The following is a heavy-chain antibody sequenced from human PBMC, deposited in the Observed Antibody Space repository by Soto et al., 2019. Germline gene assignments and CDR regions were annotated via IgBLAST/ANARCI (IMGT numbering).Heavy chain of an antibody. Sequence: PGDSLKVSGKGSGYSFTSYWIGWLRQMPEKGLEWMGIIYPGDSDTRYSPSFQGQVTISADKSISTAYLQWSSLKASDTAMYYCARQNYYDSSGYYSFDPWGQGTLVTVSS. CDR3: ARQNYYDSSGYYSFDP. D-gene: IGHD3-22*01. CDR1: GYSFTSYW. CDR2: IYPGDSDT. J-gene: IGHJ5*02. V-gene: IGHV5-51*01.